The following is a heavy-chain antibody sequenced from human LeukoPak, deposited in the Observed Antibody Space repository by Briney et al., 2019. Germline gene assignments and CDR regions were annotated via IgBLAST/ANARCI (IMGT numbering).Heavy chain of an antibody. CDR2: IDPSDSYT. D-gene: IGHD3-9*01. Sequence: GEPLRISCKGSGYSFTSYWISWGRPMPGKGLGWMGRIDPSDSYTNYSPSFQGHVTISADKSISTAYLQWSSLKASDTAMYYCARRPNYDILTGYYNSHDAFDIWGQGTMVTVPS. CDR3: ARRPNYDILTGYYNSHDAFDI. CDR1: GYSFTSYW. J-gene: IGHJ3*02. V-gene: IGHV5-10-1*01.